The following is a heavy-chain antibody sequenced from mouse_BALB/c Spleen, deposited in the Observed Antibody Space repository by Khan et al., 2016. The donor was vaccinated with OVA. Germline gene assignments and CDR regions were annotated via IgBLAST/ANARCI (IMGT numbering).Heavy chain of an antibody. CDR2: IWSDGST. D-gene: IGHD2-10*01. J-gene: IGHJ4*01. Sequence: QVQLKQSGPGLVAPSQSLSITCTISGFSLSSYGIHWVRQPPGQGLEWLVVIWSDGSTTYNSTLKSSLSITKDNSKSQVFLKMNSLQTDDTAIYYCARQPYYHYYVMDYWGQGTSITVSS. V-gene: IGHV2-6-1*01. CDR1: GFSLSSYG. CDR3: ARQPYYHYYVMDY.